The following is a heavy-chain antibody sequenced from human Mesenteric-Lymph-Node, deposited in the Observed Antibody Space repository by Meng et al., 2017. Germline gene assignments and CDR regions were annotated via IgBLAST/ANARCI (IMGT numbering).Heavy chain of an antibody. D-gene: IGHD3-3*01. CDR1: GFTFSSYE. J-gene: IGHJ6*02. Sequence: GGSLRLSCAASGFTFSSYEMNWVRQAPGKGLEWVSYISSSGSTIYYADSVKGRFTISRDNAKNSLYLQMNSLRAEDTAVYYCARVTIFGVDVWGQGTTVTVSS. V-gene: IGHV3-48*03. CDR2: ISSSGSTI. CDR3: ARVTIFGVDV.